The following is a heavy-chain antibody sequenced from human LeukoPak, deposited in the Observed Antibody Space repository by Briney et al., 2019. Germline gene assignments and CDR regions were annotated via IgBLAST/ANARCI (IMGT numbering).Heavy chain of an antibody. D-gene: IGHD6-19*01. CDR2: ISYDGSNK. J-gene: IGHJ4*02. CDR3: ARENYSSGWVLRAFDY. CDR1: GFTFSSYA. Sequence: PGGSLRLSCAASGFTFSSYAMHWVRQAPGKGLEWVAVISYDGSNKYYADSVKGRFTISRDNSKNTLYLQMNSLRAEDTAVYYCARENYSSGWVLRAFDYWGQGTLVTVSS. V-gene: IGHV3-30-3*01.